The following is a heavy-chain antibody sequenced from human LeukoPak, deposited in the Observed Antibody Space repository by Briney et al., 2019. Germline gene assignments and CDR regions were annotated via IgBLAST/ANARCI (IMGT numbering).Heavy chain of an antibody. D-gene: IGHD3-10*01. Sequence: GGSLRLSFAASGFTFSYYWMHWVRQAPGKGLVWVSSINSDGSSTSSADSVKGRFTISRDNANNTLHRQINRLTADDTAVYYCARDRYYGSGSYLTSGFYPWGQGTLVTVSS. CDR3: ARDRYYGSGSYLTSGFYP. J-gene: IGHJ5*02. V-gene: IGHV3-74*01. CDR1: GFTFSYYW. CDR2: INSDGSST.